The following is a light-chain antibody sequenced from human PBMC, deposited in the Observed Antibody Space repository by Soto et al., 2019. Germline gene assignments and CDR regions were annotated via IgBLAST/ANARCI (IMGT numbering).Light chain of an antibody. CDR2: GAS. CDR1: QSVSSN. CDR3: QQYNNWPWT. J-gene: IGKJ1*01. Sequence: IVMTQSPATLSVSPGERATLSCRASQSVSSNFAWYQQKPGQAPRLLIYGASTRATGIPVRFSGSGSGTEFTLTINSLQSEDFAIYYCQQYNNWPWTFGQGTKVEIK. V-gene: IGKV3D-15*01.